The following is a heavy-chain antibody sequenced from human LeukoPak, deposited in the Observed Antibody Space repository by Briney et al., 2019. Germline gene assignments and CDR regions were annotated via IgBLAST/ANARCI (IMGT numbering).Heavy chain of an antibody. J-gene: IGHJ5*02. V-gene: IGHV1-2*02. CDR3: ARTITMVRGVIGWFDP. CDR1: GYTFTGYY. Sequence: ASVKVSCKASGYTFTGYYMHWVRQAPGQGLEWMGWINPNSGCTNYAQKFQGRVTMTRDTSISTAYMALSRLRSDDTAVYYCARTITMVRGVIGWFDPWGQGTLVTVSS. D-gene: IGHD3-10*01. CDR2: INPNSGCT.